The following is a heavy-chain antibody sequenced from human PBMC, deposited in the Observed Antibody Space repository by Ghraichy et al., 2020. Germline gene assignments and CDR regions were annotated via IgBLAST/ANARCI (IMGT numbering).Heavy chain of an antibody. D-gene: IGHD3-10*01. V-gene: IGHV4-59*01. Sequence: SETLSLTCIVSGGPSRSYSWNWIRQPPGKGLEWIGSFYFIGRTNYNPSLKSRVTLSVDTSKNPFSLNLCSVTAAGTAVYNCAREVRFWGFDFWGRGTLVTVSS. CDR1: GGPSRSYS. J-gene: IGHJ2*01. CDR3: AREVRFWGFDF. CDR2: FYFIGRT.